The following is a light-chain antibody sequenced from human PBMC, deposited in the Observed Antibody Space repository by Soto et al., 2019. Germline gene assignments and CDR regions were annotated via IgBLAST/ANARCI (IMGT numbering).Light chain of an antibody. CDR1: QSISSW. J-gene: IGKJ1*01. Sequence: DIQMTQSPSSRSASVGDRVTITCRASQSISSWLAWYQQKPGKAPKLLIYKASSLESGVPSRFSGSGSGTEFTLTISSLQPDDFATYYCQHYSTVWAFGQGTKVDIK. CDR3: QHYSTVWA. V-gene: IGKV1-5*03. CDR2: KAS.